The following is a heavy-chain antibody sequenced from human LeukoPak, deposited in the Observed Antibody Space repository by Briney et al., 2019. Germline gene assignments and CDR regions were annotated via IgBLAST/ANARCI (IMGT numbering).Heavy chain of an antibody. CDR3: ARDSPMTTVTTGAFDI. Sequence: GGSLRLSCAASGFTFSSYSMNWVRQAPGKGLEWVSSISSSSSYIYYADSVKGRFTISRDNAKNSLYLQMNSLRAEDTAVYYCARDSPMTTVTTGAFDIWSQGTMVTVSS. CDR1: GFTFSSYS. V-gene: IGHV3-21*01. J-gene: IGHJ3*02. CDR2: ISSSSSYI. D-gene: IGHD4-17*01.